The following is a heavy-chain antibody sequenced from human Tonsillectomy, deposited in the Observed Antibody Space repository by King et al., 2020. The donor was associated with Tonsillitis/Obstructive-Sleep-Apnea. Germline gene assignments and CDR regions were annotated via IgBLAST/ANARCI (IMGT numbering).Heavy chain of an antibody. V-gene: IGHV2-70*11. CDR1: GFSLSTSGMC. J-gene: IGHJ4*02. D-gene: IGHD1-7*01. CDR2: IDWDDDK. Sequence: VTLKESGPALVKPTQTLTLTCTFSGFSLSTSGMCVSWIRQPPGKALEWLARIDWDDDKYYNTSLKTRLTISKDTSKNQVVLTMTNMDPVDTATYYCARIGSCNWNYDYFGYRGQGTLVTGSS. CDR3: ARIGSCNWNYDYFGY.